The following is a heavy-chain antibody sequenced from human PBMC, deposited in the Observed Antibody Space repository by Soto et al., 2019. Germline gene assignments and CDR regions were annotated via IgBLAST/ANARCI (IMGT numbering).Heavy chain of an antibody. V-gene: IGHV4-34*01. D-gene: IGHD6-13*01. CDR1: GGSFSGYY. J-gene: IGHJ5*02. CDR2: INHSGST. CDR3: ARGGIAAAGTWFDH. Sequence: SETLSLTCAVYGGSFSGYYWSWIRQPPGKGLEWIGEINHSGSTNYNPSLKSRVTISVDTSKNQFSLKLSSVTAADTAVYYCARGGIAAAGTWFDHWGQGTLVTVSS.